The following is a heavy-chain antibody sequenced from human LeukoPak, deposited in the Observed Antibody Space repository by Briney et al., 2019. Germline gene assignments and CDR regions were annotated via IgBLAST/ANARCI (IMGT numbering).Heavy chain of an antibody. CDR1: GFTFSNYA. CDR3: ARGGAARPDF. CDR2: IKADGGEK. Sequence: GGSLRLSCAPSGFTFSNYAMNWFRQTPGKGLEWVAKIKADGGEKDHVASVKGRFTISRDNAKNSLYLQMNSLRVEDTAVYYCARGGAARPDFWGQGTLVTVSS. V-gene: IGHV3-7*01. D-gene: IGHD6-6*01. J-gene: IGHJ4*02.